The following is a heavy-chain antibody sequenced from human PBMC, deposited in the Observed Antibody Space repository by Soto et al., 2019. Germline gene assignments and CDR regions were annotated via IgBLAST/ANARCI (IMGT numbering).Heavy chain of an antibody. CDR3: ASSGDYYDSSGYYYGDY. D-gene: IGHD3-22*01. J-gene: IGHJ4*02. Sequence: VQLVQSGAEVKKPGSSVKVSCKASGGTFSSYAISWVRQAPGQGLEWMGGIIPIFGTANYAQKFQGRVTITADESTSTAYMELSSLRSEDTAVYYCASSGDYYDSSGYYYGDYWGQGTLVTVSS. CDR2: IIPIFGTA. V-gene: IGHV1-69*01. CDR1: GGTFSSYA.